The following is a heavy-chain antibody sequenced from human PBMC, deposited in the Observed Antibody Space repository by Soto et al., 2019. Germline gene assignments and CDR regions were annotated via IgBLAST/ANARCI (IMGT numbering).Heavy chain of an antibody. J-gene: IGHJ3*01. V-gene: IGHV2-5*02. Sequence: QITLKESGPTLVKPTQTLTLTCTFSGFSLSSIGVGVGWIRQPPGNALEWLGILYWDDDKHYSPSLKSRISIAKDTSTDQVVLTLTNMDPVDTATYYCAHTIVVVPTAHDAFDVWGQGTMVTVSS. D-gene: IGHD2-2*01. CDR3: AHTIVVVPTAHDAFDV. CDR2: LYWDDDK. CDR1: GFSLSSIGVG.